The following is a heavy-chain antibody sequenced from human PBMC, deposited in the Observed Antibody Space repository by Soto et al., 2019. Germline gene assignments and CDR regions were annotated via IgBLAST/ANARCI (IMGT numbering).Heavy chain of an antibody. CDR3: ARGGTSGSAVYNWFDP. V-gene: IGHV4-59*02. CDR1: GASVSSFS. J-gene: IGHJ5*02. D-gene: IGHD3-10*01. Sequence: SETLSLTCSVTGASVSSFSWSWIRQSPGKGLEWIGYIHNSGGTNYTPSLRSRVTISVDTSKNLLSLNLTSLTAADTAVYYCARGGTSGSAVYNWFDPWGQGTLVTVSS. CDR2: IHNSGGT.